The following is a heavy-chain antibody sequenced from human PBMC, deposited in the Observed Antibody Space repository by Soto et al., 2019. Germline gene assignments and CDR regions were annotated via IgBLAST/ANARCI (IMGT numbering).Heavy chain of an antibody. CDR3: AREVAAAGTHWFDP. D-gene: IGHD6-13*01. Sequence: QVQLVESGGGVVQSGRSLRLSCAASGFTFSSYAMHWVRQAPGKGLEWVAVISYDGSNKYYADSVKGRFTISRDNSKNTLYLQMNSLRAEDTAVYYCAREVAAAGTHWFDPWGQGTLVTVSS. CDR2: ISYDGSNK. V-gene: IGHV3-30-3*01. CDR1: GFTFSSYA. J-gene: IGHJ5*02.